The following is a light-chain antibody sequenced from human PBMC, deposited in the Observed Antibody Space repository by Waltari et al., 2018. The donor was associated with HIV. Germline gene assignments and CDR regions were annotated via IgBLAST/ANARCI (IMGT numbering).Light chain of an antibody. J-gene: IGLJ3*02. CDR3: CSYGSSSVWV. CDR1: SSDAGSYNL. CDR2: EVS. V-gene: IGLV2-23*02. Sequence: SALTQRASVSGSPGHSMTLSSTGTSSDAGSYNLVFWYQQHPGKAPKPMIDEVSKRPSGVSRRFSSATSGNTASLTISGLHAEDEADYYCCSYGSSSVWVFGGRTKLTVL.